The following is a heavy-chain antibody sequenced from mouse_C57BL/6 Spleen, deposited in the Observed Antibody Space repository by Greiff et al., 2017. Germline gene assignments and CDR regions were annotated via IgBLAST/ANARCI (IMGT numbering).Heavy chain of an antibody. CDR3: ARKEANWAWFAY. D-gene: IGHD4-1*01. V-gene: IGHV1-82*01. Sequence: QVQLKQSGPELVKPGASVKISCKASGYASSSSWMNWVKQRPGKGLEWIGRIYPGDGDTNYNGKFKGKATLTADKSSSTAYMQLSSLTSEDSAVYFCARKEANWAWFAYWGQGTLVTVPA. CDR2: IYPGDGDT. J-gene: IGHJ3*01. CDR1: GYASSSSW.